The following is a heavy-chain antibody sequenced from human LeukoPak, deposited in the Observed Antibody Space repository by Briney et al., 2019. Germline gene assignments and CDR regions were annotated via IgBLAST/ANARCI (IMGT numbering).Heavy chain of an antibody. CDR3: AGAVSSSERELGY. CDR1: GGTFSSYA. Sequence: SVKVSCKASGGTFSSYAISWVRQAPGQGLEWMGGIIPIFGTANYAQKFQGRVTITADESTSTAYMELSSLRSEDTAVYYCAGAVSSSERELGYWGQGTLVTVSS. D-gene: IGHD6-6*01. J-gene: IGHJ4*02. V-gene: IGHV1-69*13. CDR2: IIPIFGTA.